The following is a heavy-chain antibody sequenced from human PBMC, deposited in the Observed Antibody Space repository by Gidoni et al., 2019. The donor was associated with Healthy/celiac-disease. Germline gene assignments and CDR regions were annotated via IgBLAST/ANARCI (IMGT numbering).Heavy chain of an antibody. CDR1: GFSLSTSGMR. CDR3: ARIPPGGSGSYYDY. V-gene: IGHV2-70*04. CDR2: IDWDDDK. Sequence: QVTLKESGPALVKPTQTLTLTCTFSGFSLSTSGMRVSWIRQPPGKALEWLARIDWDDDKFYSTSLKTRLTISKDTSKNQVVLTMTNMDPVDTATYYCARIPPGGSGSYYDYWGQGTLVTVSS. J-gene: IGHJ4*02. D-gene: IGHD1-26*01.